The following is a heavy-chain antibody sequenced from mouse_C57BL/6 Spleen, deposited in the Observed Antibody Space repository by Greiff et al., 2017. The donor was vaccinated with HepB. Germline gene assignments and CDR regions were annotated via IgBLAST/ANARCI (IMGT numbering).Heavy chain of an antibody. Sequence: VQLQQPGAELVMPGASVKLSCKASGYTFTSYWMHWVKQRPGQGLEWIGEIDPSDSYTNYNQKFKGKSTLTVDKSSSTAYMQRSSLTSEDSAVYYCARWGTTVVAPFDYWGQGTTLTVSS. V-gene: IGHV1-69*01. CDR2: IDPSDSYT. D-gene: IGHD1-1*01. CDR1: GYTFTSYW. J-gene: IGHJ2*01. CDR3: ARWGTTVVAPFDY.